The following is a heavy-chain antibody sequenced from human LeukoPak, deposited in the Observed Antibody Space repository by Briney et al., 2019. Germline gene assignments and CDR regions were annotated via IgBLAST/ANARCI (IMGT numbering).Heavy chain of an antibody. D-gene: IGHD3-22*01. V-gene: IGHV3-21*01. CDR2: ISSSSSYI. Sequence: GGSLRLSCAASGFTFSSYSMNWVRQAPGKGLEWVSSISSSSSYIYYADSVKGRFTISRDNAKNSLYLRMNSLRAEDTAVYYCARDLDSSGYYPLGYWGQGTLVTVSS. CDR1: GFTFSSYS. J-gene: IGHJ4*02. CDR3: ARDLDSSGYYPLGY.